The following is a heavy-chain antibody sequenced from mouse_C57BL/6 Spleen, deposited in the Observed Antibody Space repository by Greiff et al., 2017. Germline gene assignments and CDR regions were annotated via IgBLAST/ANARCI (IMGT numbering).Heavy chain of an antibody. CDR1: GYSITSGYY. CDR2: ISYDGSN. V-gene: IGHV3-6*01. CDR3: ARAHYCGSSPFDY. D-gene: IGHD1-1*01. J-gene: IGHJ2*01. Sequence: ESGPGLVKPSQSLSLTCSVTGYSITSGYYWNWIRQFPGNKLEWMGYISYDGSNNYNPSLKNRISITRDTSKNQFFLKLKSVTTEDTATYDCARAHYCGSSPFDYWGQGTTLTVSS.